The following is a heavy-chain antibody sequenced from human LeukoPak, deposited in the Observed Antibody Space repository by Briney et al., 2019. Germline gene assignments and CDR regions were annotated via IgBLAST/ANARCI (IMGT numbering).Heavy chain of an antibody. V-gene: IGHV3-48*01. CDR2: ISSSSSTI. CDR1: GFTFSSYS. Sequence: GGSLRLSCAASGFTFSSYSMNWVRQAPGKGLEWVSYISSSSSTIYYADSVKGRFTISRDNAKNSLYLQMNSLRAEDTAVYYCARDRTTGGDGRNFDYWGQGTLVTVSS. J-gene: IGHJ4*02. CDR3: ARDRTTGGDGRNFDY. D-gene: IGHD7-27*01.